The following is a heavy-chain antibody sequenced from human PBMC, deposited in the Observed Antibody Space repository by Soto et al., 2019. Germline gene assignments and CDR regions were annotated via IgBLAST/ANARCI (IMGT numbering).Heavy chain of an antibody. D-gene: IGHD1-26*01. Sequence: SETLSLTCTVSGGSISGYYWSWLRQPPGKGLECIGYIYHSRSTYYNPSLKSRVTISVDRSKNQFSLKLSSVTAADTAVYYCARDSNSRVVGVTLFDYWGQGTLVTVSS. V-gene: IGHV4-59*12. J-gene: IGHJ4*02. CDR2: IYHSRST. CDR1: GGSISGYY. CDR3: ARDSNSRVVGVTLFDY.